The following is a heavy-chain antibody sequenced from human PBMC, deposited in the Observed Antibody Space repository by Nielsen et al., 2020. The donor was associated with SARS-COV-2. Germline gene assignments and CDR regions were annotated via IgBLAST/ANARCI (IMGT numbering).Heavy chain of an antibody. Sequence: SLKISCAASGFTCDDYAMHWVRQAPGKGLEWVSGISWNSGSIGYADSVKGRFTISRDNAKNSLYLQMNSLRAEDTALYYCAKDGHSSGWYGAPDYWGQGTLVTVSS. D-gene: IGHD6-19*01. CDR3: AKDGHSSGWYGAPDY. CDR2: ISWNSGSI. CDR1: GFTCDDYA. V-gene: IGHV3-9*01. J-gene: IGHJ4*02.